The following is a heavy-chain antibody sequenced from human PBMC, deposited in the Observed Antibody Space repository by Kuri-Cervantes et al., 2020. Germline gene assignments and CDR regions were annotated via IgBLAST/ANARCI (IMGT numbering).Heavy chain of an antibody. D-gene: IGHD1-7*01. CDR3: ARDRITGTTFHYYYYYGMDV. CDR2: INPNSGGT. CDR1: GYTFTGYY. V-gene: IGHV1-2*02. Sequence: ASVKVSCKASGYTFTGYYMHWVRQAPGQGLEWMGWINPNSGGTNYAQKFQGRVTMTRDTSISTAYMELSRLRSDDTAVYYCARDRITGTTFHYYYYYGMDVWGQGTRVTVSS. J-gene: IGHJ6*02.